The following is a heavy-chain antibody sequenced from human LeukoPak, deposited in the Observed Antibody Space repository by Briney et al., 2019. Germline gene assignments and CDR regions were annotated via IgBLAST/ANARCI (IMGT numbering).Heavy chain of an antibody. V-gene: IGHV3-33*01. CDR2: IWYEGSNK. J-gene: IGHJ4*02. Sequence: PGRSLRLSCAASGFIFSSYGMHWVRQAPGKGVERVAVIWYEGSNKYYADSVKGRFTISRDDSKNTLYLQMDSLRAEDTAVYCCVRDGGAGFDYWGQGTLVTVSS. D-gene: IGHD1-14*01. CDR1: GFIFSSYG. CDR3: VRDGGAGFDY.